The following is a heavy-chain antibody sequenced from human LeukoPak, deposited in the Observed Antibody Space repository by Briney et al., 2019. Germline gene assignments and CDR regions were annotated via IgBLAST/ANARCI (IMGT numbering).Heavy chain of an antibody. J-gene: IGHJ4*02. CDR1: GGTFSSYA. Sequence: SVKVSCKASGGTFSSYAISWVRQAPGQGLEWMGRIIPIFGTANYAQKFQGRVTITTDESTSTAYMELSSLRSEDTAVYYCAREKDYDFWSGYYTDYWGQGTLVTVSS. CDR3: AREKDYDFWSGYYTDY. V-gene: IGHV1-69*05. CDR2: IIPIFGTA. D-gene: IGHD3-3*01.